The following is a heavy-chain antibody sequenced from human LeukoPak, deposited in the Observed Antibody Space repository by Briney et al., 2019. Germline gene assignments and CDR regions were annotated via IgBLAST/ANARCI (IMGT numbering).Heavy chain of an antibody. V-gene: IGHV3-7*01. D-gene: IGHD2-15*01. CDR3: TRDTGCPGGTCYSFYDY. CDR1: GFTFSNYW. Sequence: PGGSLRPSCAASGFTFSNYWMTWVRQAPGKGLEWVANIKQDGTEKYYVDSVKGRFTISRDNAENSLYLQMNSLRAEDTAVYYCTRDTGCPGGTCYSFYDYWGQGTLVTVPS. J-gene: IGHJ4*02. CDR2: IKQDGTEK.